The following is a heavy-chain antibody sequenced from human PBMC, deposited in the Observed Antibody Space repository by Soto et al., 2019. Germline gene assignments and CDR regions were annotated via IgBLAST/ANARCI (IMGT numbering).Heavy chain of an antibody. CDR2: IIPIFGTA. V-gene: IGHV1-69*01. Sequence: QVQLVQSGAEVKKPGSSVKVSCKASGGTFSSYAISWVRQAPGQGLEWMGGIIPIFGTANYAQKFQGRVKITADEYTSTAYMELGSLRSEDTAVYYCARARGYSYGYIGWYFDLWGRGTLVTVSS. CDR3: ARARGYSYGYIGWYFDL. CDR1: GGTFSSYA. J-gene: IGHJ2*01. D-gene: IGHD5-18*01.